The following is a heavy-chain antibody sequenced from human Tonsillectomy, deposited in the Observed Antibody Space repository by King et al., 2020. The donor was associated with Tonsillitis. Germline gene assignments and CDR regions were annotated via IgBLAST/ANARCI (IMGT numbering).Heavy chain of an antibody. Sequence: EVQLVESGGGLVQSGGSLRLSCAASGFTFSSYWMSWVRQAPGKGLEWVANIKQDGSEKYYVDSVKGRFTISRDNAKNSLYLQMNSLRAEDTAVYYCARDKTLHSSCFDYWGQGTLVTVSS. CDR3: ARDKTLHSSCFDY. D-gene: IGHD2-15*01. CDR2: IKQDGSEK. CDR1: GFTFSSYW. V-gene: IGHV3-7*04. J-gene: IGHJ4*02.